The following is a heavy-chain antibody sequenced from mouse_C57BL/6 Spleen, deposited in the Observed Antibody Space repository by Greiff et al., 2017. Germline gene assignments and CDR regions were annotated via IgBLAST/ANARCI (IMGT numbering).Heavy chain of an antibody. V-gene: IGHV1-53*01. D-gene: IGHD1-1*01. CDR3: AKVYGSSPYYYAMDY. CDR2: INPSNGGT. Sequence: VQLKQPGTELVKPGASVKLSCKASGYTFTSYWMHWVKQRPGQGLEWIGNINPSNGGTNYNEKFKSKATLTVDKSSSTAYMQLSSLTSEDSAVYYCAKVYGSSPYYYAMDYWGQGTSVTVSS. J-gene: IGHJ4*01. CDR1: GYTFTSYW.